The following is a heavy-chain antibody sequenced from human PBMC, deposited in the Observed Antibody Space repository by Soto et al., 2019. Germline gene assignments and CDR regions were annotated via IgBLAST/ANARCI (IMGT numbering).Heavy chain of an antibody. CDR3: ARDLSYDSSGSLWFDP. Sequence: GGSLRLSCAASGFTFSNYGMSWVRQAPGKGLEWVSSISNSGGSTYYADSVKGRFTISRDTSKNTLYLQMDSLRVEDTAIYYCARDLSYDSSGSLWFDPWGQGTLVTVSS. CDR2: ISNSGGST. V-gene: IGHV3-23*01. CDR1: GFTFSNYG. J-gene: IGHJ5*02. D-gene: IGHD3-22*01.